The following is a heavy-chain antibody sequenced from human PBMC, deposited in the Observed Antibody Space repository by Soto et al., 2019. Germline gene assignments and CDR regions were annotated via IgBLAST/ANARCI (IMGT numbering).Heavy chain of an antibody. CDR2: IYYSGST. Sequence: SETLSLTCSVSCGSISSGDYYWSWIRQPPGKGLEWIGYIYYSGSTYYNPSLKSRVTISVDTSKNQFSLKLSSVTAADTAVYYCARGTYYYGSGSFPYGMDVWGKGTRVAVSS. J-gene: IGHJ6*04. D-gene: IGHD3-10*01. V-gene: IGHV4-30-4*01. CDR3: ARGTYYYGSGSFPYGMDV. CDR1: CGSISSGDYY.